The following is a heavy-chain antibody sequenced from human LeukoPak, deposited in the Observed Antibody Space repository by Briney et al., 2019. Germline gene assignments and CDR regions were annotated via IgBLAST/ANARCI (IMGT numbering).Heavy chain of an antibody. CDR3: ARDRSGYHSPKNWFDP. V-gene: IGHV1-69*13. D-gene: IGHD3-22*01. CDR1: GGTFSSYA. CDR2: IIPIFGTA. J-gene: IGHJ5*02. Sequence: ASVKVSCKASGGTFSSYAISWVRQAPGQGLEWMRGIIPIFGTANYAQKFQGRVTITADESTSTAYMELSSLRSEDTAVYYCARDRSGYHSPKNWFDPWGQGTLVTVSS.